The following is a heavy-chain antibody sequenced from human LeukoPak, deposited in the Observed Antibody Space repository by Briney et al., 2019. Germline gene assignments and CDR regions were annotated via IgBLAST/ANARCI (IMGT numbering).Heavy chain of an antibody. CDR3: ARTGRGSSSWIYYYYYMDV. Sequence: SETLSLTCTVSGGSISSHYWSWIRQPPGKGLEWIGYIYYSGSINYNPSLKSRVTISVDTSKNQFSLKLSSVTAADTAVYYCARTGRGSSSWIYYYYYMDVWGKGTTVTVS. V-gene: IGHV4-59*11. D-gene: IGHD6-13*01. CDR1: GGSISSHY. J-gene: IGHJ6*03. CDR2: IYYSGSI.